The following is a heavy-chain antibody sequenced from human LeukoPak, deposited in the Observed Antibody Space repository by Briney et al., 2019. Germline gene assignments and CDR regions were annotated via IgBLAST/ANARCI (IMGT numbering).Heavy chain of an antibody. CDR1: GGTFSSYA. D-gene: IGHD4-17*01. J-gene: IGHJ4*02. CDR2: IIPIFGTA. V-gene: IGHV1-69*05. CDR3: ARGTTVTTFLDY. Sequence: SVKVSCKASGGTFSSYAISWVRQAPGQGLEWMGRIIPIFGTANYAQKFQGRVTITTDESTSTAYMELSSLRSEDTAVYYCARGTTVTTFLDYWGQGTLVTVSS.